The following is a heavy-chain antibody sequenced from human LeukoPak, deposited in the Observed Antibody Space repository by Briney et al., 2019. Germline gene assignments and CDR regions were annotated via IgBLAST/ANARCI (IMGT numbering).Heavy chain of an antibody. J-gene: IGHJ5*02. V-gene: IGHV3-23*01. CDR1: GFTFSSYA. CDR3: VVVVAATLEYNWFDP. Sequence: GGSLRLSCAASGFTFSSYAMSWVRQAPGKGLEWVSAISGSGGSTYYADSVKGRLTISRDNSKNTLYLQMNSLRAEDTAVYYSVVVVAATLEYNWFDPWGQGTLVTVSS. D-gene: IGHD2-15*01. CDR2: ISGSGGST.